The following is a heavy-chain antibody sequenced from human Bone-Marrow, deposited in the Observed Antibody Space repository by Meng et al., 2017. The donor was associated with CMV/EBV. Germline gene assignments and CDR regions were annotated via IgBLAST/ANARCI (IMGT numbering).Heavy chain of an antibody. CDR3: ARGNREVTIFGVVIEGFAP. Sequence: GESLKISCAASGFTVSSNYMSWVRQAPGKGLEWVSVIYSGGSTYYADSVKGRFTISRDNSKNTLYLQMNSLRAEDTAVYYCARGNREVTIFGVVIEGFAPWGQGTLVPVDS. V-gene: IGHV3-66*02. J-gene: IGHJ5*02. D-gene: IGHD3-3*01. CDR2: IYSGGST. CDR1: GFTVSSNY.